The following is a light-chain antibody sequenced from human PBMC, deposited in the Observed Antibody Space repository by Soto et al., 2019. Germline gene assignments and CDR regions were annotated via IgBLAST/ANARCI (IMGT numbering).Light chain of an antibody. CDR1: QGVSNW. Sequence: DIQMTQSPSSVSASVGDRVTITCRASQGVSNWLAWYQQKPGKAPKLLIYGASTLRRGVPSRYRGSGSGADFTFTISSLQPEDFATYFCQHYTLYSAPFGQGTRV. CDR3: QHYTLYSAP. J-gene: IGKJ5*01. CDR2: GAS. V-gene: IGKV1-12*01.